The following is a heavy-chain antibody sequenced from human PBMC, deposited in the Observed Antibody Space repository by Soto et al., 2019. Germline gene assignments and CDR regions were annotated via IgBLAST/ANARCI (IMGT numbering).Heavy chain of an antibody. CDR2: ISYDGSNK. J-gene: IGHJ4*02. D-gene: IGHD4-4*01. V-gene: IGHV3-30*18. CDR1: GITFSSYG. CDR3: AKEYSNSGLPFHY. Sequence: GGSLRLSCAASGITFSSYGMHWVRQAPGKGLEWVAVISYDGSNKYYADSVKGRFTISRDNSKNTLYLQMNSLRAEDTAVYYCAKEYSNSGLPFHYWGQGTLVTVSS.